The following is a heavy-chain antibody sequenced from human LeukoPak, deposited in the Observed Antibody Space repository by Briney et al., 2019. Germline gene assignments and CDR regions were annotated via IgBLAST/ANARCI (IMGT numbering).Heavy chain of an antibody. D-gene: IGHD3-9*01. CDR1: GFTFRSYA. Sequence: GSLRLSCEASGFTFRSYAMSWVRQPPGKGLEWIGEINHSGSTNYNPSLKSRVTISVDTSKNQFSLKLSSVTAADTAVYYCASTYDILTGPNWFDPWGQGTLVTVSS. CDR2: INHSGST. J-gene: IGHJ5*02. V-gene: IGHV4-34*08. CDR3: ASTYDILTGPNWFDP.